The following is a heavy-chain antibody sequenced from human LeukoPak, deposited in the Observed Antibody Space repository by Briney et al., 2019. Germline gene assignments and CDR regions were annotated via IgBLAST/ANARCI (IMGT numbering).Heavy chain of an antibody. Sequence: SETLSLTCTVFGGSISSYYWSWIRQPPGKGLEWIGYIFYSGSTNYNPSLKSRVTISVDTSKNQFSLKLSSVTAADTAVYYCASKSPLDWNFDYWGQGTLVTVS. CDR3: ASKSPLDWNFDY. V-gene: IGHV4-59*08. CDR1: GGSISSYY. CDR2: IFYSGST. D-gene: IGHD1-1*01. J-gene: IGHJ4*02.